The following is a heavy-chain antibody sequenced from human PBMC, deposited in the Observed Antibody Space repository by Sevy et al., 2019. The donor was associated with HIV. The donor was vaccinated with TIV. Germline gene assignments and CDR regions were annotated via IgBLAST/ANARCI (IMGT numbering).Heavy chain of an antibody. V-gene: IGHV4-30-4*01. CDR2: IYHSGIT. D-gene: IGHD3-16*01. CDR1: GSISSGDHY. J-gene: IGHJ4*02. Sequence: SETLSLTCTVSGSISSGDHYWSWIRQPPGKGLEWIGYIYHSGITHYTPSLKSRVTILVDNSKNQFSLKLSSVTAADMPVYYRARVQDYGNNWASYSFDYWGPGTLVTVSS. CDR3: ARVQDYGNNWASYSFDY.